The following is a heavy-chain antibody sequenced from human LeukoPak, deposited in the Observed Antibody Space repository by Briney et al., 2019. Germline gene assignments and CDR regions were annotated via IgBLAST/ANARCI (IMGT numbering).Heavy chain of an antibody. CDR1: GGSISSGDYY. V-gene: IGHV4-30-4*08. CDR2: IYYSGST. CDR3: ARGHSSSWYPTGDFDY. D-gene: IGHD6-13*01. Sequence: PSQTLSLTCTVSGGSISSGDYYWSWIRQPPGKGLEWIGYIYYSGSTYYNPSLKSRVTISVDTSKNQFSLKLSSVTAADTAVYYCARGHSSSWYPTGDFDYWGQGTLVTVSS. J-gene: IGHJ4*02.